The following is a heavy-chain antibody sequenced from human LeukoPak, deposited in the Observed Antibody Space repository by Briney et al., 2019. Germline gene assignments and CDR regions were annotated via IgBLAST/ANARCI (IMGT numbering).Heavy chain of an antibody. CDR3: ARVFYSGSGSYYDARYYFDY. Sequence: SVTLSLTCTVSGYSISSGYYWGWIRQPPGKGLEWIGNIYQSGSTHYNPSLKSRVTISVDTSKNQFSLRLSSVTAADTALYYCARVFYSGSGSYYDARYYFDYWGQGTLVTVSS. D-gene: IGHD3-10*01. CDR2: IYQSGST. J-gene: IGHJ4*02. CDR1: GYSISSGYY. V-gene: IGHV4-38-2*02.